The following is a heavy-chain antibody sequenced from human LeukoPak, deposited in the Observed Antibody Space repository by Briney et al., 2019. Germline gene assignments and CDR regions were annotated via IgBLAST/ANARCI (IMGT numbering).Heavy chain of an antibody. CDR1: GFTFSSYS. V-gene: IGHV3-21*04. Sequence: GGSLRLSCAASGFTFSSYSMNWVRQAPGKGLEWVSSISSTSGYIYYADSVKGRFTISRDNSKNTLYLQMNSLRTEDTAVYYCAKAEGYDILTGLDYWGQGTLVTVSS. D-gene: IGHD3-9*01. CDR3: AKAEGYDILTGLDY. J-gene: IGHJ4*02. CDR2: ISSTSGYI.